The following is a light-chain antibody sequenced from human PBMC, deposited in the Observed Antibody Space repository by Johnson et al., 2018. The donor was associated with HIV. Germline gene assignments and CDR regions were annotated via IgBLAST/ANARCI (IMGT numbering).Light chain of an antibody. V-gene: IGLV1-51*02. Sequence: QSVLTQPPSVSAALGQKVTVSCAGSSSNIGKNYVSWYQQLPGTAPKVLIYESNKRRSGIPDRFSGSKSDTSATLGITGLQTGDEADYYCGAWDSSLRVYVFGTGTTVTVL. CDR3: GAWDSSLRVYV. CDR1: SSNIGKNY. J-gene: IGLJ1*01. CDR2: ESN.